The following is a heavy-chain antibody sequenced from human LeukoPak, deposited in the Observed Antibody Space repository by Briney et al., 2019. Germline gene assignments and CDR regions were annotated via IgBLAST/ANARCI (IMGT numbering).Heavy chain of an antibody. Sequence: KPSETLSLTCTVSGGSISGSYWSWIRQPPGKGLEWIAYMYNSGSTNYNPSLKSRVTISIDTSKNQFSLKLSSLTAADTAIYYCARVAVVTPRSYYYYYMDVWGKGTTVTVSS. CDR3: ARVAVVTPRSYYYYYMDV. J-gene: IGHJ6*03. V-gene: IGHV4-59*01. CDR1: GGSISGSY. CDR2: MYNSGST. D-gene: IGHD4-23*01.